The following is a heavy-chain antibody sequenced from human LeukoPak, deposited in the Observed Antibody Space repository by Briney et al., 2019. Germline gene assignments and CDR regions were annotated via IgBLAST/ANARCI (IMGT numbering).Heavy chain of an antibody. D-gene: IGHD6-19*01. CDR2: IWYDGSNK. CDR3: ARVDSSGPGDY. CDR1: GFTFSSYG. J-gene: IGHJ4*02. Sequence: GGSLRLSCAASGFTFSSYGMHWVRQAPGKGLEWVAVIWYDGSNKYYADSVKGRFTISRDNSKNTLFLQMNSLRAEDTAVYYRARVDSSGPGDYWGQGTLVTVSS. V-gene: IGHV3-33*01.